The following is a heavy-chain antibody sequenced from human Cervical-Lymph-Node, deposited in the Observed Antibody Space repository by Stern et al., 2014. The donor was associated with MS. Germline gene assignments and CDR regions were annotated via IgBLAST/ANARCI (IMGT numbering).Heavy chain of an antibody. CDR3: AREVAGQRLGMMDV. CDR1: GYTFTSYY. V-gene: IGHV1-46*01. CDR2: INSSGGST. J-gene: IGHJ6*02. D-gene: IGHD6-19*01. Sequence: VQLVESGAEVKKPGASVKVSCKASGYTFTSYYMHWVRQAPGHGLEWLGIINSSGGSTSYAQKFQGRVTMTRDTSTSTVYMELRSLRSEDTAVYYCAREVAGQRLGMMDVWGQGTTVTVSS.